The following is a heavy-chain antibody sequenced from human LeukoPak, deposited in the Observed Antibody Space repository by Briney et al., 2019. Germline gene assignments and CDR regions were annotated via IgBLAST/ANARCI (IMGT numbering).Heavy chain of an antibody. Sequence: SETLSLTCTVSGGSISSSSYYWGWIRQPPGKGPEWIGSIYYSGSTYYNPSLKSRVTISVDTSKNQFSLKLSSVTAADTAVYYCARHLLRKGITMVRGVISHWFDPWGQGTLVTVSS. D-gene: IGHD3-10*01. CDR2: IYYSGST. J-gene: IGHJ5*02. V-gene: IGHV4-39*01. CDR1: GGSISSSSYY. CDR3: ARHLLRKGITMVRGVISHWFDP.